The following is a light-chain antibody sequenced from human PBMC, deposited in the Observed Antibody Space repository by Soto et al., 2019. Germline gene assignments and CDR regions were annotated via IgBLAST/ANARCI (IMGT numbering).Light chain of an antibody. Sequence: EIVLTQSPATLSLSPGERATLSCRASQSVSNSLAWYQQKPGQAPRLLVYDASKRAIAIPARFSGSGSGTDFTLTISSLESEDYAAYYCENRSSSPHAVGGGTKVDIK. V-gene: IGKV3-11*01. J-gene: IGKJ4*01. CDR2: DAS. CDR1: QSVSNS. CDR3: ENRSSSPHA.